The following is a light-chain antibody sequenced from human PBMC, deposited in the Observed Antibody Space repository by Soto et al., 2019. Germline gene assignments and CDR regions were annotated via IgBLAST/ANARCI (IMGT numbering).Light chain of an antibody. J-gene: IGLJ1*01. Sequence: QSALTQPPSVSGSPGQSVTISCTGTSSDVGSYNSVSWYQQSPGTVPKLMIYEVSNRPSGVPDRFSGSKSGNTAFLTISGLQAEDEADYYCSSYTSRNTYVFGTGTKLTVL. CDR2: EVS. V-gene: IGLV2-18*02. CDR1: SSDVGSYNS. CDR3: SSYTSRNTYV.